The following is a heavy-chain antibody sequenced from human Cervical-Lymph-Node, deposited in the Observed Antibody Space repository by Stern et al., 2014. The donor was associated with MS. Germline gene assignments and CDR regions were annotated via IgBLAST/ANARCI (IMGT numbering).Heavy chain of an antibody. Sequence: QVHLVESGAEVKKPGASVKVSCTASGYTFTDYYMHWVRQAPGQGLEWMGWINPNSGGSNYAQKFQGRVTMTRDTSISTAYMELSSLRSDDTAIYYCARNRALYSNTFDFDYWGQGTLVTVSS. D-gene: IGHD6-13*01. CDR3: ARNRALYSNTFDFDY. V-gene: IGHV1-2*02. J-gene: IGHJ4*02. CDR1: GYTFTDYY. CDR2: INPNSGGS.